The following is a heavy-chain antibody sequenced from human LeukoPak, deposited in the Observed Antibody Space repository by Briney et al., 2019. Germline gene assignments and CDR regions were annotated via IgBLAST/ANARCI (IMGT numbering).Heavy chain of an antibody. CDR3: ARDPGYSYGPYYYYYMDV. D-gene: IGHD5-18*01. CDR1: GGSISSYY. J-gene: IGHJ6*03. CDR2: IYTSGST. Sequence: SETLSLTCTVSGGSISSYYWSWIRQPAGKGLEWIGRIYTSGSTNYNPSLKSRVTMSVDTSKNQFSLKLSSVTAADTAVYYCARDPGYSYGPYYYYYMDVWGKGTTVTISS. V-gene: IGHV4-4*07.